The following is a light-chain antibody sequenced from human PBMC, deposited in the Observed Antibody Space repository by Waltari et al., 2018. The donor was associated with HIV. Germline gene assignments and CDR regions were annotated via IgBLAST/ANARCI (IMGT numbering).Light chain of an antibody. CDR1: QSVLYSSNNKNY. CDR3: QQYYSTPPT. J-gene: IGKJ4*01. V-gene: IGKV4-1*01. CDR2: WAS. Sequence: DIVMTQSPDSLVVSLGERATINCKSSQSVLYSSNNKNYLVWYQQKPRQPPKLLIYWASTREAGVPERFSGSGSGTDFTLTISSLQAEDVAVYYCQQYYSTPPTFGGGTKVEIK.